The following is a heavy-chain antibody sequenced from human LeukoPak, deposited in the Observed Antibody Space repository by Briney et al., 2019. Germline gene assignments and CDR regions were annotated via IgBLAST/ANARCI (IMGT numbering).Heavy chain of an antibody. J-gene: IGHJ4*02. D-gene: IGHD3-22*01. CDR1: GFTFDDYA. CDR3: AKVYRVGSGYYPFDY. CDR2: ISWNSGSI. V-gene: IGHV3-9*01. Sequence: GGSLRLSCAASGFTFDDYAMHWVRHAPGKGLEWVSGISWNSGSIGYADSVKGRFTISRDNAKTSLYLQMNSLRAEDTALYYCAKVYRVGSGYYPFDYWGQGTLVTVSS.